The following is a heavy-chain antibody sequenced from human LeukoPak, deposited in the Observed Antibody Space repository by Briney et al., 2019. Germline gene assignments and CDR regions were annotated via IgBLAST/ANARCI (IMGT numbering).Heavy chain of an antibody. J-gene: IGHJ4*02. CDR2: INPSGGST. D-gene: IGHD1-26*01. CDR3: ARSRSGTYLLAY. V-gene: IGHV1-46*01. Sequence: ASVTVSCKASGYTVTIYSIHWVRQAPGQGLKWLGIINPSGGSTTYAQKLQGRVTMTRDTSTSTVYMELSSLRSEDTAVYYCARSRSGTYLLAYWGQGTLVTVSS. CDR1: GYTVTIYS.